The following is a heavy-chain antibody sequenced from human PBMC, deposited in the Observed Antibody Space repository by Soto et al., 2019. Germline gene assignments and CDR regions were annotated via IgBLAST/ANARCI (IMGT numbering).Heavy chain of an antibody. CDR1: GFTFSSYG. D-gene: IGHD3-9*01. J-gene: IGHJ4*02. Sequence: QVQLVESGGGVVQPGRSLRLSCAASGFTFSSYGMHWVRQAPGKGLEWVAVIWYDGSNKYYADSVKGRFTISRDNSKNCLYLQMNGRRAEDTAVYYWARGYYVLYDIFTGPEYWGQGTVVTVSS. V-gene: IGHV3-33*01. CDR3: ARGYYVLYDIFTGPEY. CDR2: IWYDGSNK.